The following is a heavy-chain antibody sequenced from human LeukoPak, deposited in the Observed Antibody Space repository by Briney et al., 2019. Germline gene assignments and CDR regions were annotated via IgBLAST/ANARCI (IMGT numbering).Heavy chain of an antibody. D-gene: IGHD2-15*01. Sequence: GGSLRLSCAASGFTVSSNYSSWVRQAPGKGLEWVSVIYSGGSTYYADSVKGRFTISRDDSKNTLYLQMNSLRAEDTAVYYCARRGSGKVFDYWGQGTLVTVSS. CDR2: IYSGGST. J-gene: IGHJ4*02. V-gene: IGHV3-66*01. CDR3: ARRGSGKVFDY. CDR1: GFTVSSNY.